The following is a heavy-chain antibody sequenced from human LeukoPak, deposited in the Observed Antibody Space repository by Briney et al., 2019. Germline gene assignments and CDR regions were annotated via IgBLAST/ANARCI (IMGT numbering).Heavy chain of an antibody. D-gene: IGHD6-19*01. V-gene: IGHV4-39*01. CDR2: IYYSGST. CDR1: GGSISSSSYY. J-gene: IGHJ4*02. CDR3: ASRLRYSSGWYAFDY. Sequence: PSETLSLTCTVSGGSISSSSYYWGWIRQPPGKGLEWIGSIYYSGSTYYNPSLKSRVTISVDTSKNQFSLTLSSVNAADTAVYYCASRLRYSSGWYAFDYWGQGTLVTVSS.